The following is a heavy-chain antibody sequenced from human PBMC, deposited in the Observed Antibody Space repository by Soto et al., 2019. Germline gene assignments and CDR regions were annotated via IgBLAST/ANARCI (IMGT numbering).Heavy chain of an antibody. CDR3: ARMGIFGAVDY. J-gene: IGHJ4*02. CDR2: INHSGST. D-gene: IGHD3-3*01. CDR1: GGSFSGYY. Sequence: QVQLQQWGAGLLKPSETLSLTCAVYGGSFSGYYWSWIRQPPGKGLEWIGEINHSGSTNYNPSLKSRVTISVDTSKNQFSLKLSSVTAADTAVYYCARMGIFGAVDYWGQGTLVTVSS. V-gene: IGHV4-34*01.